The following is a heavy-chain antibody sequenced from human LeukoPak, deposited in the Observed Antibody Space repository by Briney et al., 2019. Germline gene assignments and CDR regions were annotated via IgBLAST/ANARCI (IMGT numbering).Heavy chain of an antibody. Sequence: PGGSLRLSCAASEFTFSSYSMNWVRQAPGKVLEWVADISGSSDDIHYADSVTGRFTISRDNAKNSVYLQMNSLRVEDTAVYYCARDSGRYGYYMDVWGKGTTVTVSS. CDR2: ISGSSDDI. J-gene: IGHJ6*04. D-gene: IGHD1-26*01. CDR1: EFTFSSYS. CDR3: ARDSGRYGYYMDV. V-gene: IGHV3-48*01.